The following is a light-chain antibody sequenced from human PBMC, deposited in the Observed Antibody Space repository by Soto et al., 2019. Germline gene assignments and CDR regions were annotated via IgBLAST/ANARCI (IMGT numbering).Light chain of an antibody. V-gene: IGKV3-20*01. Sequence: EIVLTQSPGTLSLSPGERATLSYRASQSVSRSYLAWYQQKPGQAPRLLIYGASSRSTGIPDRFSGSGSGTDFTLTISRLEPEDFAVDYCQQYGSSPYTFGQGNKLEL. CDR2: GAS. CDR1: QSVSRSY. CDR3: QQYGSSPYT. J-gene: IGKJ2*01.